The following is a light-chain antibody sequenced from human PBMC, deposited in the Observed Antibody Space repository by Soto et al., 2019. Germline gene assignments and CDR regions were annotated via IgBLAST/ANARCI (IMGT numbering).Light chain of an antibody. CDR3: QQSYSTPRT. J-gene: IGKJ2*01. CDR2: AAS. V-gene: IGKV1-39*01. Sequence: DIQMTQSPSSLSASVGDRVTITCRASQTISSYLNWYQQKPGKAPKLLIYAASSLQSGVPSRFSGSASGTDFILTINSLQPEDFATYYCQQSYSTPRTFGQGTKLEIK. CDR1: QTISSY.